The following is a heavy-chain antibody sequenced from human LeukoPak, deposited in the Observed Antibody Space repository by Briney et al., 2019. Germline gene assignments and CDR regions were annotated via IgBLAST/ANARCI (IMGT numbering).Heavy chain of an antibody. J-gene: IGHJ5*02. CDR1: GGSISSYY. CDR2: IYYSGST. D-gene: IGHD6-19*01. Sequence: SETLSLTCTVSGGSISSYYLSWIRQPPGKGLEWIGYIYYSGSTNYNPSLKSRVTISVDTSKNQFSLKLSSVTAADTAVYYCARPVAGTSWFDPWGQGTLVTVSS. CDR3: ARPVAGTSWFDP. V-gene: IGHV4-59*08.